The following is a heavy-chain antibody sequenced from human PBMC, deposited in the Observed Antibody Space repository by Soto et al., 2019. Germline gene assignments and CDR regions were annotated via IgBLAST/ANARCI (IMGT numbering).Heavy chain of an antibody. CDR3: ANHLQDWVAATGGFDY. V-gene: IGHV3-30*18. D-gene: IGHD2-15*01. Sequence: QVQLVESGGGVVQPGRSLRLSCAASGFTFSSYGMHWVRQAPGKGLEWVAVISYDGSNKYYADSVKGRFTISRDNSKNTLYLQMNSLRAEDTAVYYCANHLQDWVAATGGFDYWGQGTLVTVSS. CDR2: ISYDGSNK. J-gene: IGHJ4*02. CDR1: GFTFSSYG.